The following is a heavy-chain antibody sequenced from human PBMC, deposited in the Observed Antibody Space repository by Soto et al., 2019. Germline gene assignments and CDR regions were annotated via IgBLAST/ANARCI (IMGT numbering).Heavy chain of an antibody. CDR3: AHRRYVNGWWAWGDFDF. CDR2: IYWDDDK. J-gene: IGHJ4*02. V-gene: IGHV2-5*02. Sequence: QITLKESGPTLVKPTQTLTLTCTFSGFSLTTRPVGVGWIRQAPGKAPEWLALIYWDDDKRYSPSLKSRLTITKDTSKNQVVLTMTNMDPVDTATYYCAHRRYVNGWWAWGDFDFWGQGTLVTVSS. D-gene: IGHD3-9*01. CDR1: GFSLTTRPVG.